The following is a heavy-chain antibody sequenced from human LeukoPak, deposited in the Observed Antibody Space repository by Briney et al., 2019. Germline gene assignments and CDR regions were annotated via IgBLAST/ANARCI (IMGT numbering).Heavy chain of an antibody. CDR2: IYTSGST. J-gene: IGHJ4*02. V-gene: IGHV4-61*02. D-gene: IGHD5-18*01. Sequence: PSETLSPTCTVSGGSISSGSYYWSWIRQPAGKGLEWIGRIYTSGSTNYNPSLKSRVTISVDTSKNQFSLKLSSVTAADTAVYYCARVSVDTAIPRFDYWGQGTLVTVSS. CDR3: ARVSVDTAIPRFDY. CDR1: GGSISSGSYY.